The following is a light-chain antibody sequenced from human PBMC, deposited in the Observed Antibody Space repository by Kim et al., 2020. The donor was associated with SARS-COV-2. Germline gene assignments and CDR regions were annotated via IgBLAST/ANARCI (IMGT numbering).Light chain of an antibody. V-gene: IGKV1-16*02. J-gene: IGKJ4*01. CDR2: GAS. CDR1: QDINNY. Sequence: ASVGDRVTITCRASQDINNYLVWYQQKPGKPPKPLIYGASSLQSGVPSKFSGSGSGPDFTLTISSLQPEDFATYFCQQYKDYPLTFGGGTKVDIK. CDR3: QQYKDYPLT.